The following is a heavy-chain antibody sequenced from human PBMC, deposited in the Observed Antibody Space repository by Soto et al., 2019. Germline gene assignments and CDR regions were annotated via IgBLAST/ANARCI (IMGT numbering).Heavy chain of an antibody. D-gene: IGHD3-3*01. J-gene: IGHJ4*02. CDR1: GGSFSGYY. Sequence: SETLSLTCAVYGGSFSGYYWSWIRQPPGKGLEWFGEINHSGSTNYNPSLKSRVTISVDTSKNQFSLKLSSVTAADTAVYYCARRGGFTYYDFWSGHGSTFDYWGQGTLVTV. CDR2: INHSGST. V-gene: IGHV4-34*01. CDR3: ARRGGFTYYDFWSGHGSTFDY.